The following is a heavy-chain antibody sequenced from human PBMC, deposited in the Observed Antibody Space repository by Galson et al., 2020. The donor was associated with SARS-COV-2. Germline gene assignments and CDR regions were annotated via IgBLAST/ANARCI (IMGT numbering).Heavy chain of an antibody. CDR2: IYSDGNT. V-gene: IGHV3-53*01. Sequence: GESLKISCAASGFSVSSSFMTWVRQAPGRGREWVSVIYSDGNTYHADTVKGRFTIPRDNSKNTVYLQMNSLRAEDTAVYYGARERMAGTIYNYFDYWGQGTLVTVSS. CDR1: GFSVSSSF. CDR3: ARERMAGTIYNYFDY. D-gene: IGHD6-19*01. J-gene: IGHJ4*02.